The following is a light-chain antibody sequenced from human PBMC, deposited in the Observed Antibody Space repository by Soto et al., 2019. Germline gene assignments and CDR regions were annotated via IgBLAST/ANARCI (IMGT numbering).Light chain of an antibody. CDR3: QQYNNWPRT. Sequence: EIVMTPSPATLSVSPGDRVTLSCRASQDISNSLAWYQHKPGQAPRLLIYGVSTRDTGVPDRFSGSASGTEFTLTISSLQSEDFAVYYCQQYNNWPRTFGQGTRLEIK. V-gene: IGKV3-15*01. J-gene: IGKJ5*01. CDR1: QDISNS. CDR2: GVS.